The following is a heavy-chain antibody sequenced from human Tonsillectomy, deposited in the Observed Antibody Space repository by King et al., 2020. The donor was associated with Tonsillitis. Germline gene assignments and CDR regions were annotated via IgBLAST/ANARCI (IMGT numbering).Heavy chain of an antibody. J-gene: IGHJ6*02. V-gene: IGHV3-74*01. CDR3: ARRGDHYGHYYLYYGMDV. D-gene: IGHD4-17*01. CDR2: INSDGSST. Sequence: VQLVESGGGLVQPGGSLRLSCAASGFTFSSYWMHWVRQAPGKGLVWVSRINSDGSSTRYADSVKGRFTISRDNAKNTLYLQMNSLRAGDTAVYYCARRGDHYGHYYLYYGMDVWGQGTTVTVSS. CDR1: GFTFSSYW.